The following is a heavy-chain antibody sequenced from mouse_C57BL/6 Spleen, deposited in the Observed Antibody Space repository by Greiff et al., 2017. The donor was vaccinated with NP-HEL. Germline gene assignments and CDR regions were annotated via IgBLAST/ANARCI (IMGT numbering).Heavy chain of an antibody. Sequence: EVQVVESEGGLVQPGSSMKLSCTASGFTFSDYYMAWVRQVPEKGLEWVANINYDGSSTYYLDSLKSRFIISRDNAKNILYLQMSSLKSEDTATYYCARDLPWYFDVWGTGTTVTVSS. CDR3: ARDLPWYFDV. V-gene: IGHV5-16*01. CDR1: GFTFSDYY. D-gene: IGHD5-5*01. CDR2: INYDGSST. J-gene: IGHJ1*03.